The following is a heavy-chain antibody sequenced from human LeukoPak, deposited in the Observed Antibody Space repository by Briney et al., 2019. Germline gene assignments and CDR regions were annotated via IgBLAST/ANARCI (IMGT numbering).Heavy chain of an antibody. CDR3: ATDRAYFDY. D-gene: IGHD3-10*01. CDR1: GFTFRSYW. CDR2: IKQDGSEK. V-gene: IGHV3-7*01. J-gene: IGHJ4*02. Sequence: GGSLRLSCAASGFTFRSYWMSWVRQAPGKGLEWVANIKQDGSEKNYVDSVKGRFTISRDNTKNSLYLQMSSLRVEDTGVYYCATDRAYFDYWGQGTLVTVSS.